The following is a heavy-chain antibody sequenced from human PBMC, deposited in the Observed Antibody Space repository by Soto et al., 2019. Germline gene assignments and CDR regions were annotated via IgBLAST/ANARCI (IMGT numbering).Heavy chain of an antibody. D-gene: IGHD3-3*01. CDR1: GFTVSSNY. CDR2: ITGSSSYV. CDR3: AKDPNYDFWSGYSGSGWFDP. V-gene: IGHV3-21*01. Sequence: PGGSLRLSCAASGFTVSSNYMSWVRQAPGKGLEWVSSITGSSSYVYYADSVRGRFTISRDNAKNSLYLQMNSLRAEDTAVYYCAKDPNYDFWSGYSGSGWFDPWGQGTLVTVSS. J-gene: IGHJ5*02.